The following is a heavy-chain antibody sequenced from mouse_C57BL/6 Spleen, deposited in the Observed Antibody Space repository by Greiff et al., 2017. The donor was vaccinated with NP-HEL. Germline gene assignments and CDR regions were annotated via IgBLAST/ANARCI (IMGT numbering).Heavy chain of an antibody. V-gene: IGHV1-81*01. Sequence: LVESGAELARPGASVKLSCKASGYTFTSYGISWVKQRTGQGLEWIGEIYPRSGNTYYNEKFKGKATLTADKSSSTAYMELRSLTSEDSAVYFCAIYYYGSSYLAYWGQGTLVTVSA. J-gene: IGHJ3*01. CDR3: AIYYYGSSYLAY. CDR1: GYTFTSYG. D-gene: IGHD1-1*01. CDR2: IYPRSGNT.